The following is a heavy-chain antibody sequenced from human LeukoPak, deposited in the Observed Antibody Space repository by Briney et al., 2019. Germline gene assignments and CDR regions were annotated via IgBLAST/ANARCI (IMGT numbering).Heavy chain of an antibody. CDR1: GYTFTSYG. CDR3: ARVRVPYYYDSSGYNWFDP. Sequence: GVSVKVSCKASGYTFTSYGISWVRQAPGQGLEWMGWISAYNGNTNYAQKLQGRVTMTTDTSTSTAYMELRSLRSDDTAVYYCARVRVPYYYDSSGYNWFDPWGQGTLVTVSS. D-gene: IGHD3-22*01. J-gene: IGHJ5*02. V-gene: IGHV1-18*01. CDR2: ISAYNGNT.